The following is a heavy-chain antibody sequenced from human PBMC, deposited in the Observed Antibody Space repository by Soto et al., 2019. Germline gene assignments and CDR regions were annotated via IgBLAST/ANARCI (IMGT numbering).Heavy chain of an antibody. V-gene: IGHV1-8*01. CDR3: ARGQRFLEWLSEYYYYSMDV. CDR2: MNPNSGNT. J-gene: IGHJ6*02. Sequence: GASVKVSCKASGYTFTSYDINWVRQATGQGLEWMGWMNPNSGNTGYAQKFQGRVTMTRNTSISTAYMELSSLRSEDTAVYYCARGQRFLEWLSEYYYYSMDVWGQGTTVTVSS. D-gene: IGHD3-3*01. CDR1: GYTFTSYD.